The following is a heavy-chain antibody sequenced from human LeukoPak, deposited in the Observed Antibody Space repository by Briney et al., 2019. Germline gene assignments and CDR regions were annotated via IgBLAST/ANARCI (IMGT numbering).Heavy chain of an antibody. V-gene: IGHV3-23*01. CDR3: AKSANTAMTYYFDY. Sequence: GGSLRLSCVASGFTFSIYTMNWIRQAPGKGLEWVSGSIGSGGSAFYADSVKGRFSISRDTSKNTLFLHMNNLRAGDTAVYYCAKSANTAMTYYFDYWGQGTLVTVSS. CDR1: GFTFSIYT. CDR2: SIGSGGSA. D-gene: IGHD5-18*01. J-gene: IGHJ4*02.